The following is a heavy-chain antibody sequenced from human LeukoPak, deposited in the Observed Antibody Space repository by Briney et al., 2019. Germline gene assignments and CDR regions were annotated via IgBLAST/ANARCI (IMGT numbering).Heavy chain of an antibody. J-gene: IGHJ4*02. CDR2: SSSSGSTI. Sequence: GGSLRLSCAASGFTLSDYYMSWIRQAPGEGLEWVSYSSSSGSTIYYADSVKGRFAISRDNAKNSLYLQMNSLRAEDTAVYYCARRRDFIDYWGQGTLVTVPS. CDR1: GFTLSDYY. V-gene: IGHV3-11*01. D-gene: IGHD3/OR15-3a*01. CDR3: ARRRDFIDY.